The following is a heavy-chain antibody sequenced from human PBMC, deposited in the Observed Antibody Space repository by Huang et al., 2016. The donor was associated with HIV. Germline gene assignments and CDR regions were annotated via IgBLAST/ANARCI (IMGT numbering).Heavy chain of an antibody. J-gene: IGHJ4*02. CDR3: ARDPQHYYDSSGYFVPFAY. D-gene: IGHD3-22*01. V-gene: IGHV1-46*01. Sequence: QVLLVQSGAEVKKPGASVRVACKASGYNFTSNYIHWVRQAPGQGLEWMGIINPSGGSTTDAQKVQGRVTMTRDTSANTVYMDLSSLRSEDTAVYYCARDPQHYYDSSGYFVPFAYWGQGALVTVSS. CDR1: GYNFTSNY. CDR2: INPSGGST.